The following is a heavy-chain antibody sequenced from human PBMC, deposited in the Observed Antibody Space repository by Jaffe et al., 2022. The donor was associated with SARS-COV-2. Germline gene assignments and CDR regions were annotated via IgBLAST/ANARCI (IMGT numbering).Heavy chain of an antibody. CDR3: ARPWYYYDSSGYPDEGDY. CDR1: GGSISSSSYY. CDR2: IYYSGST. J-gene: IGHJ4*02. D-gene: IGHD3-22*01. V-gene: IGHV4-39*01. Sequence: QLQLQESGPGLVKPSETLSLTCTVSGGSISSSSYYWGWIRQPPGKGLEWIGSIYYSGSTYYNPSLKSRVTISVDTSKNQFSLKLSSVTAADTAVYYCARPWYYYDSSGYPDEGDYWGQGTLVTVSS.